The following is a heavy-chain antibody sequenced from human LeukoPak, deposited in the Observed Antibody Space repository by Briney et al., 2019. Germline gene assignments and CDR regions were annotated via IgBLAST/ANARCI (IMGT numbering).Heavy chain of an antibody. V-gene: IGHV1-69*02. Sequence: ASVKVSCKASGGTFNSYTISWVRQAPGQGLEWMGRIIPILGIANYAQKFQGRVTITADKSTSTAYMELSSLRSEDTAVYYCARAWVVVPAAIDYYYMDVWGKGTTVTVSS. CDR3: ARAWVVVPAAIDYYYMDV. CDR1: GGTFNSYT. CDR2: IIPILGIA. J-gene: IGHJ6*03. D-gene: IGHD2-2*02.